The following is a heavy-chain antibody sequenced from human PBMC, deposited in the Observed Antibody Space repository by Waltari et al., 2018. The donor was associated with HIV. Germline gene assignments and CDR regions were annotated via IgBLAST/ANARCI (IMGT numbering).Heavy chain of an antibody. CDR1: GYTFTSYG. CDR2: ISAYNGNT. D-gene: IGHD1-26*01. Sequence: QVQLVQSGGEVKKPGASVKVSCKASGYTFTSYGISWVRQAPGQGLEWMGWISAYNGNTNYAQKLQGRVTMTTDTSTSTAYMELRSLRSDDTAVYYCARDGAATRNYYYYGMDVWGQGTTVTVSS. J-gene: IGHJ6*02. V-gene: IGHV1-18*01. CDR3: ARDGAATRNYYYYGMDV.